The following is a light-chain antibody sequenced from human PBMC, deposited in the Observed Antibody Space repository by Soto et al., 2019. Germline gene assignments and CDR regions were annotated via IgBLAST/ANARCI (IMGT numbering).Light chain of an antibody. J-gene: IGKJ1*01. CDR1: QSVSSN. CDR2: GAS. V-gene: IGKV3-15*01. CDR3: QQYNNWPPWT. Sequence: EIVMTQSPATLSVSPGERATLSCRARQSVSSNLAWYQQKPGQALRLLIYGASTRATGIPARFSGSGSGTEFTLTISSLQSEDFAVYYCQQYNNWPPWTFGQGTKVDIK.